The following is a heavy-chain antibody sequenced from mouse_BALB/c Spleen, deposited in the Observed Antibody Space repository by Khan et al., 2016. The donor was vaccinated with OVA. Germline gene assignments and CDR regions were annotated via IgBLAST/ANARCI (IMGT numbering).Heavy chain of an antibody. V-gene: IGHV5-6*01. CDR1: GFTFSTYG. CDR3: ASLAYYYDSEGFAY. CDR2: ISTGGHYT. D-gene: IGHD1-1*01. J-gene: IGHJ3*01. Sequence: VRLKESGGDLVEPGGSLKLSCAASGFTFSTYGMSWVRQTPDKRLEWVATISTGGHYTYYPDRVRGRFTISRDNANNTLYLQMTSLKSEDTAMFYCASLAYYYDSEGFAYWGQGTLVTVSA.